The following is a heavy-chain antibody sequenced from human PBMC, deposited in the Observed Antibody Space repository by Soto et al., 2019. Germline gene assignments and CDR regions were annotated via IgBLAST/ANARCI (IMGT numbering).Heavy chain of an antibody. CDR2: IYYSGST. D-gene: IGHD3-10*01. V-gene: IGHV4-31*03. CDR1: GGSLSSGGYY. J-gene: IGHJ5*02. CDR3: ARDYYGSGSYPSNWFDP. Sequence: SETLSLTCTVSGGSLSSGGYYWSWIRQHPGKGLEWIGYIYYSGSTYYNPSLKSRVTISVDTSKNQFSLKLSSVTAADTAVYYRARDYYGSGSYPSNWFDPWGQGTLVTVSS.